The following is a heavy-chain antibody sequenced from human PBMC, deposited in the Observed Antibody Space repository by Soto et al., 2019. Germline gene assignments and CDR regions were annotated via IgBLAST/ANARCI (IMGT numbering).Heavy chain of an antibody. J-gene: IGHJ4*02. V-gene: IGHV1-3*01. Sequence: QVQLVQSGAEVKKPGASVKVSCKASGYTFTSYAMHSVRQAPGQRLEWMGWINAGNGNTKYSQKFQGRVTITRDKSASTAYMELSSLRSEDTAVYYCARGAGYTLGSYWGQGTLVTVSS. D-gene: IGHD3-9*01. CDR3: ARGAGYTLGSY. CDR1: GYTFTSYA. CDR2: INAGNGNT.